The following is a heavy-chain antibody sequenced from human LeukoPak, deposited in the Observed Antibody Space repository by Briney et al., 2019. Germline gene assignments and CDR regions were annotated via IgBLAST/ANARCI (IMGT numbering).Heavy chain of an antibody. CDR2: IYYSGST. V-gene: IGHV4-59*08. CDR1: AGSISSYY. J-gene: IGHJ3*02. Sequence: SETLSLICSAAAGSISSYYWSWIRQPAGKELEWIVYIYYSGSTNYNPSLKSRVTISVDTSKNQFSLKLSSVTAADTAVYYCARNLYYYDSSGYSNDAFDIWGQGTMVTVSS. CDR3: ARNLYYYDSSGYSNDAFDI. D-gene: IGHD3-22*01.